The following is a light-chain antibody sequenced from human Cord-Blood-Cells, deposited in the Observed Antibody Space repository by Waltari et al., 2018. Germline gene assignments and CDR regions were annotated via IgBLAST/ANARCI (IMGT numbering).Light chain of an antibody. CDR2: DVS. CDR1: RSDVGGYNY. CDR3: ISYSSSSPVV. Sequence: QSALTQPASVSGSPGQSITISCTGTRSDVGGYNYVSWYQQHPGKAPKLMIYDVSNRPGGFANRFSGSKSGNTASLTISGLQCEDEAYYYCISYSSSSPVVVGGGTKLTVL. V-gene: IGLV2-14*01. J-gene: IGLJ2*01.